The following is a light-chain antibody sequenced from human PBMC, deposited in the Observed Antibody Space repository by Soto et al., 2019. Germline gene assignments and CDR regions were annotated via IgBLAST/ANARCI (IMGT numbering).Light chain of an antibody. J-gene: IGKJ1*01. CDR2: AAS. CDR1: QGIRND. V-gene: IGKV1-17*01. Sequence: DIQMTQSPSSLSAFVGDRVTITCRASQGIRNDLAWFQQQPGKAPKRLLYAASTLQSGVPSRFSGSRSGTECTLTISSLQPEDFATYYCLQHTAYPWTFGQGTTVEI. CDR3: LQHTAYPWT.